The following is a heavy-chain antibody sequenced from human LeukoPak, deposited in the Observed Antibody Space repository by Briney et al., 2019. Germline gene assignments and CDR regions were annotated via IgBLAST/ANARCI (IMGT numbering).Heavy chain of an antibody. CDR2: ISAYNGNT. CDR3: ARDHLVVVPAADGAFDI. J-gene: IGHJ3*02. CDR1: GYTFTSYG. D-gene: IGHD2-2*01. Sequence: ASVKVSCKASGYTFTSYGISWVRQAPGQGLEWMGWISAYNGNTNYAQKLQGRVTMTTDTSTSTAYMELRSLRSDDTAVYYCARDHLVVVPAADGAFDIWGQGTMVTVSS. V-gene: IGHV1-18*01.